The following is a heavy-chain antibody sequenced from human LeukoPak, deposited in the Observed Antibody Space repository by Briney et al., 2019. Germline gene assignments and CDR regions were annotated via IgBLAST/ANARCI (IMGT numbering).Heavy chain of an antibody. Sequence: TSETLSLTCAVYGGSFSGYYWSWIRQPPGKGLEWIGEINHSGSTNYNPSLKSRVTISVDTSKNQFSLKLSSVTAADTAVYYCARDYYDSSGYYQFDYWGQGTLVTVSS. D-gene: IGHD3-22*01. CDR3: ARDYYDSSGYYQFDY. CDR2: INHSGST. J-gene: IGHJ4*02. V-gene: IGHV4-34*01. CDR1: GGSFSGYY.